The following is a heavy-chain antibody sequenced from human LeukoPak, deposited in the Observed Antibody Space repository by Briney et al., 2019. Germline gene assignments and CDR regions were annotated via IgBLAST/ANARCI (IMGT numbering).Heavy chain of an antibody. CDR3: AREVVSTPSYFDS. J-gene: IGHJ4*02. CDR1: GFTVMNNY. CDR2: FYRGDST. Sequence: GGSLRLSCAASGFTVMNNYMSWVRQAPGKGLEWVSFFYRGDSTYYAESVRGRFTISRDNSKNTLYLLMNSLIPEDTAVYYCAREVVSTPSYFDSWGQGTLVTVSS. V-gene: IGHV3-53*01. D-gene: IGHD2-15*01.